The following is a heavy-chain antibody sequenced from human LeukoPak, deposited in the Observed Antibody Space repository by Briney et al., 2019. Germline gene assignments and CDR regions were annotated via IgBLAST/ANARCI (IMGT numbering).Heavy chain of an antibody. D-gene: IGHD6-13*01. CDR1: GGSFSGYY. V-gene: IGHV4-34*01. CDR2: INHSGST. Sequence: ASETLSLTCAVYGGSFSGYYWSWIRQPPGKGLEWIGEINHSGSTNYNPSLKSRVTISVDTSKNQLSLKLSSVTAADTAVYYCASFSSSWRGSWFDPWGQGTLVTVSS. J-gene: IGHJ5*02. CDR3: ASFSSSWRGSWFDP.